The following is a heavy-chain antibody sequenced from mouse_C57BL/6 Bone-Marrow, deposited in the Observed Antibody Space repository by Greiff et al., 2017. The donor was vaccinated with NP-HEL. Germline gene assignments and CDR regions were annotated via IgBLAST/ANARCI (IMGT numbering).Heavy chain of an antibody. CDR3: ARDYDDGVAY. CDR2: IDPSDSYT. Sequence: QVQLQQPGAELVRPGTSVKLSCKASGYTFTSYWMHWVKQRPGQGLEWIGVIDPSDSYTNYNQKFKGKATLTVDTSSSTAYMQLSSLTSEDSAVYYCARDYDDGVAYWGQGTLVTVSP. V-gene: IGHV1-59*01. D-gene: IGHD2-4*01. J-gene: IGHJ3*01. CDR1: GYTFTSYW.